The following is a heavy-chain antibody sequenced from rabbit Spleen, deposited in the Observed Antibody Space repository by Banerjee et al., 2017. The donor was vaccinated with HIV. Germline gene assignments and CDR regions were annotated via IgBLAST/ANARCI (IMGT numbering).Heavy chain of an antibody. CDR1: GVSFSVSSY. V-gene: IGHV1S40*01. J-gene: IGHJ6*01. CDR2: IEAGGSGFT. Sequence: QSLEESGGDLVKPGASLTLTCIASGVSFSVSSYMCWVRQAPGKGLEWIACIEAGGSGFTYFASWAKGRFTISKTSSITVALQMTSLTAADTATYFCARDTSSSFSSYGMDLWGPGTLVTVS. CDR3: ARDTSSSFSSYGMDL. D-gene: IGHD1-1*01.